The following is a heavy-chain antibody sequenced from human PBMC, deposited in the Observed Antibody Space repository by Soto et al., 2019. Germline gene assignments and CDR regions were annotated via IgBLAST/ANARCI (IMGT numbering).Heavy chain of an antibody. D-gene: IGHD6-13*01. V-gene: IGHV4-39*02. CDR3: ARRSPAAGTNWFDP. Sequence: QLQLQESGPGLVKPSETLSLTCTVSGGSISSSYYWGWIRQPPGKGLEWIGSIYYSGSTNYNPSLKSRVIISVDTSKNHSSLKLSSVTAADTAVYYCARRSPAAGTNWFDPWGQGTLVTVSS. CDR1: GGSISSSYY. CDR2: IYYSGST. J-gene: IGHJ5*02.